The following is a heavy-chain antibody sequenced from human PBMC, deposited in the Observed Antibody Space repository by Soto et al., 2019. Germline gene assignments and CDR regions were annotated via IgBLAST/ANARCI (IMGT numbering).Heavy chain of an antibody. CDR2: IYSSWST. V-gene: IGHV4-4*07. D-gene: IGHD3-3*01. CDR1: GVAINSSY. CDR3: ARGQRFSDWFDP. Sequence: PSTPLSLTCTFSGVAINSSYWAWIRHPAGKGLEWIGLIYSSWSTKYNPSLQIRVTMSLDTSKNQFSLRLTSFTAADTAVYYCARGQRFSDWFDPWGQGTLVTVSS. J-gene: IGHJ5*02.